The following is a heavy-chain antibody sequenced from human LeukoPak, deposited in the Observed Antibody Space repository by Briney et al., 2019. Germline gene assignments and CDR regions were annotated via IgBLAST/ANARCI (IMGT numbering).Heavy chain of an antibody. CDR1: GGSISSGGYY. D-gene: IGHD3-22*01. CDR3: ARSRYYYDSSGYYNFDY. Sequence: SETLSLTCTVSGGSISSGGYYWGWLRQPPGKGLEWIGYIYHSGSTYYNPSLKSRVTISVDRSKNQFSLKLSPVTAADTAVYYCARSRYYYDSSGYYNFDYWGQGTLVTVSS. J-gene: IGHJ4*02. V-gene: IGHV4-30-2*01. CDR2: IYHSGST.